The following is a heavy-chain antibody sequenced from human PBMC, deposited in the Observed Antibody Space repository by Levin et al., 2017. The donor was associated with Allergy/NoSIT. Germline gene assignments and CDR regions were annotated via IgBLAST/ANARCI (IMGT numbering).Heavy chain of an antibody. V-gene: IGHV1-3*01. CDR3: TRRADGYRTLTPCPTPCDH. Sequence: GESLKISCKASGFTFTRHSIHWVRQAPGQRLEWVGWINAGDGATKSSPEFQGRVTITRDTSTSTFYIELSSLGFEEAAVYYCTRRADGYRTLTPCPTPCDHWGQGTLVTVS. CDR1: GFTFTRHS. CDR2: INAGDGAT. J-gene: IGHJ4*02. D-gene: IGHD2-2*03.